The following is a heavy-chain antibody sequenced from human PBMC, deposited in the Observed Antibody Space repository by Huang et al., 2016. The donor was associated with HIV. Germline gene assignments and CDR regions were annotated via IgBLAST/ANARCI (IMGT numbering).Heavy chain of an antibody. J-gene: IGHJ3*02. Sequence: QVQLQESGPGLVKPSQTLSLTCSVSGGSIRMGNYYWSWIRPPAGKGLEWIGHIYTSGTTIYSSALKSRVTISVATSKNQFSRKLSSVTAADTAVYYCARLTGYSTFDIWGQGTVVTVSS. V-gene: IGHV4-61*09. CDR1: GGSIRMGNYY. CDR3: ARLTGYSTFDI. D-gene: IGHD3-9*01. CDR2: IYTSGTT.